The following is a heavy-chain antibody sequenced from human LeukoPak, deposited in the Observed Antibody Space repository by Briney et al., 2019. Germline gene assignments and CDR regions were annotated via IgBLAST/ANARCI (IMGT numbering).Heavy chain of an antibody. D-gene: IGHD6-19*01. Sequence: GGSLRLSCAASGFTFSSYWMSWVRQAPGKGLEWVANIKQDGSQKYYVDSVKGRFTISRDNAKNSLYLQMNSLRAEDTAVYYCAKDWVAGYSSGCFDYWGQGTLVTVSS. J-gene: IGHJ4*02. CDR1: GFTFSSYW. V-gene: IGHV3-7*03. CDR2: IKQDGSQK. CDR3: AKDWVAGYSSGCFDY.